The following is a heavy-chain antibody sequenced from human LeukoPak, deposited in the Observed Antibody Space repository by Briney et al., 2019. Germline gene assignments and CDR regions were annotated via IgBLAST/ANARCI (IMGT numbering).Heavy chain of an antibody. Sequence: PSETLSLTCAVYGGSFSGYYWSWIRQPPGKGLEWIGEINHSGSTNYNPSLKSRVTISVYTSKNQFSLKLSSVTAADTAVYYCARGQGGSYYYYYYYMDVWGKGTTVTVSS. V-gene: IGHV4-34*01. J-gene: IGHJ6*03. D-gene: IGHD1-26*01. CDR1: GGSFSGYY. CDR3: ARGQGGSYYYYYYYMDV. CDR2: INHSGST.